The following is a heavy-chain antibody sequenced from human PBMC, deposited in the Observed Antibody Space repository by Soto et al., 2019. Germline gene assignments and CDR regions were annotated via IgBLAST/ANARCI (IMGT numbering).Heavy chain of an antibody. CDR1: GFTFSSYA. V-gene: IGHV3-23*01. D-gene: IGHD6-19*01. Sequence: GGSLRLSCAASGFTFSSYAMSWVRQAPGKGLEWVSAFSGIVVSTYYADSVKGRFTISRDNSKNTLFLQMNSLRAEDTALYYCAKEDISSGWYFAESVYWGQGTLVTVSS. CDR2: FSGIVVST. J-gene: IGHJ4*02. CDR3: AKEDISSGWYFAESVY.